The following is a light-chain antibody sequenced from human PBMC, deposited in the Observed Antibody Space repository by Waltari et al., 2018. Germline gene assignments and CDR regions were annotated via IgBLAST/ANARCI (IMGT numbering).Light chain of an antibody. CDR3: QHYVSLPVI. CDR2: GTS. V-gene: IGKV3-20*01. J-gene: IGKJ1*01. Sequence: EILLTQSPGTLSLSPGERATLSCRASQSVGRALAWYQQKPGQPPRLLIYGTSNRATGIPDRFSGGGSGTDFSLTISRLEPEDVAVYYCQHYVSLPVIFGQGTKVEIK. CDR1: QSVGRA.